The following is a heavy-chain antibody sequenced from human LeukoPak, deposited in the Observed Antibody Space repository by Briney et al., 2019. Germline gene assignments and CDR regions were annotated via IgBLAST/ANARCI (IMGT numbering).Heavy chain of an antibody. CDR1: GGSISSSNYY. V-gene: IGHV4-39*01. J-gene: IGHJ4*02. Sequence: SETLSLTCTVSGGSISSSNYYWGWVRQPPGRGLEWIGSMFYSGSTYYSPSLKSRVTISVDTSKNQFSLKLSSVTAADTALYYCARHHYGDYRGYFDDWGQGTLVTVSS. CDR2: MFYSGST. D-gene: IGHD4-17*01. CDR3: ARHHYGDYRGYFDD.